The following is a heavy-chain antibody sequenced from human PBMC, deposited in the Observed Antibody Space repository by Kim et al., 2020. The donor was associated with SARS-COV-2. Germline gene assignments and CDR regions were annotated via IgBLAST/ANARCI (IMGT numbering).Heavy chain of an antibody. Sequence: YDPSRKSRVTILVDTSKNPYSLKVTSVTAADTAVYYCARASLLPDGYLDLWGRGTLVTVSS. CDR3: ARASLLPDGYLDL. D-gene: IGHD2-15*01. V-gene: IGHV4-39*07. J-gene: IGHJ2*01.